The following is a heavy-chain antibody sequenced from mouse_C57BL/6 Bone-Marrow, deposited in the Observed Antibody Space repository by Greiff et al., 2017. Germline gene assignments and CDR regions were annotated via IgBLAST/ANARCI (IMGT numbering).Heavy chain of an antibody. D-gene: IGHD2-4*01. Sequence: QVQLQQSGAELARPGASVKLSCKASGYTFTSYGISWVKQRTGQGLEWIGEIYPRSGNTYYNEKFKGKAKLTADKSSSTAYMELRSRTSEDSAVYFCARRFSLYYDDVGYYFDYWDQGTTLTVSS. CDR3: ARRFSLYYDDVGYYFDY. V-gene: IGHV1-81*01. CDR1: GYTFTSYG. CDR2: IYPRSGNT. J-gene: IGHJ2*01.